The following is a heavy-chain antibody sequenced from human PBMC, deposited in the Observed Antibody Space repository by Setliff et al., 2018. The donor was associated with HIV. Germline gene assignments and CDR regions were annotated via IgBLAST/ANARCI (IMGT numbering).Heavy chain of an antibody. Sequence: SETLSLTCSVSGGSINSYYWSWIRQPAGKGLEWIGRIYTSGSTNYNPSLKSRVTISEDTSKNQLSLKLSSVTAADTAVYYCARKGNWNYPYDYWGQGTLVTVSS. CDR1: GGSINSYY. D-gene: IGHD1-7*01. CDR3: ARKGNWNYPYDY. J-gene: IGHJ4*02. V-gene: IGHV4-4*07. CDR2: IYTSGST.